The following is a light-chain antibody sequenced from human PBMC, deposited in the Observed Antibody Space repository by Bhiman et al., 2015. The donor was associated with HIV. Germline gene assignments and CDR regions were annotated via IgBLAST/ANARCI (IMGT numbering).Light chain of an antibody. Sequence: QSALTQPASVSGSPGQSITISCTGSGSDVGGYNYVSWYQHHPGKAPKLMIYDVSKRPSGVSNRFSGSKSGNTASLTISGLQAEDEAEYYCSSYTSSSTLLFGGGTKLTVL. CDR1: GSDVGGYNY. CDR2: DVS. V-gene: IGLV2-14*03. CDR3: SSYTSSSTLL. J-gene: IGLJ2*01.